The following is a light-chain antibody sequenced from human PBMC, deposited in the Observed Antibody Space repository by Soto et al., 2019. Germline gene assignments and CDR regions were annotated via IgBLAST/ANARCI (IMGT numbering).Light chain of an antibody. Sequence: QSVLTQPASVSGSPGQSITISCTGTSSDIGGYNYVSWYQQHPGEVPRLMIYDVSNRPSGVSNRFSGSKSGNTASLTISGLQAEDEADYSCGSYTTDNTLVFGGGTKVTVL. CDR2: DVS. CDR1: SSDIGGYNY. J-gene: IGLJ2*01. V-gene: IGLV2-14*03. CDR3: GSYTTDNTLV.